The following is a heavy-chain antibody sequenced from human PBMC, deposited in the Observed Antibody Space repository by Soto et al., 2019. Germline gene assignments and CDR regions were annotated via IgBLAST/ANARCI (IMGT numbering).Heavy chain of an antibody. V-gene: IGHV4-39*01. Sequence: SETLSLTCTVSGGSISSSSYYWGWIRQPPGKGLEWIGSIYYSGSTYYNPSLKSRVTISVDTSKNQFSLKLSSVTAADTAVYYCARQASLPGLVQEPAGWGQGTLVTVSS. CDR2: IYYSGST. CDR1: GGSISSSSYY. D-gene: IGHD3-10*01. CDR3: ARQASLPGLVQEPAG. J-gene: IGHJ4*02.